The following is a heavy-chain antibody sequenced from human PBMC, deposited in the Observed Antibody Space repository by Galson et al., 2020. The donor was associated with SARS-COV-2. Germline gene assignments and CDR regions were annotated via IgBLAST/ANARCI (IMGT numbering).Heavy chain of an antibody. CDR3: APTWSGYGFGY. D-gene: IGHD5-12*01. CDR2: ISYDGSNK. CDR1: GFTFSSYG. J-gene: IGHJ4*02. V-gene: IGHV3-30*03. Sequence: GESLKISCAASGFTFSSYGMHWVRQAPGKGQAWVAVISYDGSNKYYADSVKGRFTISRDNSKNTLYLQMNSLRAEDTAVYYCAPTWSGYGFGYWGQGTLVTVSS.